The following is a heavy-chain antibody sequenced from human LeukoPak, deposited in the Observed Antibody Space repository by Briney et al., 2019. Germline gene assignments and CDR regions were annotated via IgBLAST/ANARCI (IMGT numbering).Heavy chain of an antibody. V-gene: IGHV3-48*03. CDR1: GFTFSSYE. J-gene: IGHJ4*02. CDR3: AKNVGSGYYFYFGY. Sequence: GGSLRLSCAASGFTFSSYEMNWVRQAPGKGLEWVSYISSSGSTIYYADSVKGRFTISRDNAKNSLYLQMNSLRAEDTALYYCAKNVGSGYYFYFGYWGQGTPVTVSS. CDR2: ISSSGSTI. D-gene: IGHD3-22*01.